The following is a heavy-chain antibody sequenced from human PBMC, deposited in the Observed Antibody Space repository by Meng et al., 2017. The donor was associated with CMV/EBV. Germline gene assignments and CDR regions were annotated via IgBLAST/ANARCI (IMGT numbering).Heavy chain of an antibody. V-gene: IGHV3-7*01. CDR1: GFTFSSYW. J-gene: IGHJ6*02. CDR3: ARDAGATGMDV. D-gene: IGHD1-26*01. CDR2: IKQDGSEK. Sequence: GESLKISCAASGFTFSSYWMSWVRQAPGKGLEWVANIKQDGSEKYYVDSVKGRFTISRDNAKNTLYLQMNSLRAEDTAVYYCARDAGATGMDVWGQGTTVTVSS.